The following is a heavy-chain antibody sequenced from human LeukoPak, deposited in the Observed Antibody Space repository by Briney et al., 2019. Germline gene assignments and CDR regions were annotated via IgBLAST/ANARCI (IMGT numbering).Heavy chain of an antibody. CDR3: ARGVAMIVGPRGWFDP. CDR2: ISSSGSTI. CDR1: GFTLSSYW. V-gene: IGHV3-48*04. Sequence: GGSLRLSCAASGFTLSSYWMHWVRQAPGKGLEWVSYISSSGSTIYYADSVKGRFTISRDNAKNSLYLQMNSLRAEDTAVYYCARGVAMIVGPRGWFDPWGQGTLVTVSS. D-gene: IGHD3-22*01. J-gene: IGHJ5*02.